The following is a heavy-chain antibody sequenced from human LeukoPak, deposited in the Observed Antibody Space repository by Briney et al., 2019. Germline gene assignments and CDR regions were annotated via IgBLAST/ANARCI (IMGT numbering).Heavy chain of an antibody. D-gene: IGHD3-10*01. V-gene: IGHV4-38-2*02. CDR3: ARKRRGVTMVRGGHYYYYYMDV. CDR2: IYHSGST. J-gene: IGHJ6*03. Sequence: SETLSLTCTVSGYSISSGYYWGWIRQPPGKGLEWIGSIYHSGSTYYNPSLKSRVTISVDTSKNQFSLKLSSVTAADTAVYYCARKRRGVTMVRGGHYYYYYMDVWGKGTTVTISS. CDR1: GYSISSGYY.